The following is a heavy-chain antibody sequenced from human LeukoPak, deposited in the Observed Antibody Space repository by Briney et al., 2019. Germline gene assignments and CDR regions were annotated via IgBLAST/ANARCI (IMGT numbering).Heavy chain of an antibody. CDR3: ARDISGEY. CDR1: GFTFSSYA. V-gene: IGHV3-30-3*01. D-gene: IGHD3-10*01. CDR2: ISYDGSNK. J-gene: IGHJ4*02. Sequence: SLRLSCAASGFTFSSYAMHWVRQAPGKGLEWVAVISYDGSNKYYADSVKGRFTISRDNSKNTLYLQMNSLRAEDTAVYYCARDISGEYWGQGTLVTVSS.